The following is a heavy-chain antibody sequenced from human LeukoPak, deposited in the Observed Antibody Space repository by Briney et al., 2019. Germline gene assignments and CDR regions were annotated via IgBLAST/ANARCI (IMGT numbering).Heavy chain of an antibody. V-gene: IGHV4-39*01. CDR1: GGSISTSGYY. J-gene: IGHJ4*02. CDR3: ARSLGYCTGATCYSFDS. CDR2: IYYSGTT. D-gene: IGHD2-8*02. Sequence: SETLSLTCTVSGGSISTSGYYWGWIRQPPGKGLEWIGIIYYSGTTYYNQSLKSRVTISVDTSKNQFSLTVNTVTAADTAVYYCARSLGYCTGATCYSFDSWGQGTLVTVSS.